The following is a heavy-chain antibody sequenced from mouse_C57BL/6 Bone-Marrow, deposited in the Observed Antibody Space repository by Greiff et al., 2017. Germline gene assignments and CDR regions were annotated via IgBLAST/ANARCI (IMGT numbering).Heavy chain of an antibody. CDR1: GFNIKDDY. CDR2: IDPEIGAT. Sequence: EVQLQQSGAELVRPGASVKLSCTASGFNIKDDYIHWVKQRPEQGLEWIGWIDPEIGATEYASKFQGQATITSDTSSNTAYLQLSILTSEATAVYYCSSFDGNYFDFWGQGTPLTVAS. CDR3: SSFDGNYFDF. J-gene: IGHJ2*01. V-gene: IGHV14-4*01. D-gene: IGHD2-3*01.